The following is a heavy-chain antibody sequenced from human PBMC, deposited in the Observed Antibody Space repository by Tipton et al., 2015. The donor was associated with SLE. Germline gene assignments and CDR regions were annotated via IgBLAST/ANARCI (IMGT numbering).Heavy chain of an antibody. V-gene: IGHV4-34*01. J-gene: IGHJ6*03. Sequence: LRLSCAVYGGSFSGYYWSWIRQPPGKGLEWIGEINHSGGTNYNPSLKSRVTISVDTSKNQFSLKLSSVTAADTAVYYCARGAPREKEYYYYYMDVWGKGTTVTVSS. CDR2: INHSGGT. CDR3: ARGAPREKEYYYYYMDV. CDR1: GGSFSGYY.